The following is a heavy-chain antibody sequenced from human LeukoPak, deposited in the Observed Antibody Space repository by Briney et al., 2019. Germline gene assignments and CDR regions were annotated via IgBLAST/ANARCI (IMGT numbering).Heavy chain of an antibody. J-gene: IGHJ4*02. CDR1: GFSVSNAW. CDR3: TTASTVTYYFEH. V-gene: IGHV3-15*01. Sequence: GGSLRLSCAASGFSVSNAWMSWVRQAPGKGLEWVGRIKSKTDGGTTDYAAPVKVRFSISRDDSENTLYLQMNSLKTEDTAVYYCTTASTVTYYFEHWGQGTLVTVSS. CDR2: IKSKTDGGTT. D-gene: IGHD4-17*01.